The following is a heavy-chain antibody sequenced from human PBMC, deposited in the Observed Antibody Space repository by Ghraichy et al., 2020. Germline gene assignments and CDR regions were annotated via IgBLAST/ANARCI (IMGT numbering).Heavy chain of an antibody. CDR1: GGSISSYY. V-gene: IGHV4-59*01. J-gene: IGHJ4*02. D-gene: IGHD6-19*01. CDR3: ARVGYSSGWR. Sequence: SETLSLTCTVSGGSISSYYWSWIRQPPGKGLEWIGYIYYSGSTNYNPSLKSRVTISVDTSKNQFSLKLSSVTAADTAVYYCARVGYSSGWRWGQGTLVTVSS. CDR2: IYYSGST.